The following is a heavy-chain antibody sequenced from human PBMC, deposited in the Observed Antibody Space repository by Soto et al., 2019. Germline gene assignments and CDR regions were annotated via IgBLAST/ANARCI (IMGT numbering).Heavy chain of an antibody. CDR3: AGRIAVAGAHGGYYFDY. J-gene: IGHJ4*02. CDR1: GFTFSSYA. CDR2: ISGSGGST. D-gene: IGHD6-19*01. V-gene: IGHV3-23*01. Sequence: GGSLRLSCAASGFTFSSYAMSWVRQAPGKGLEWVSAISGSGGSTYYADSVKGRFTISRDNSKNTLYLQMNSLRAEDTAVYYCAGRIAVAGAHGGYYFDYWGQGTLVTVSS.